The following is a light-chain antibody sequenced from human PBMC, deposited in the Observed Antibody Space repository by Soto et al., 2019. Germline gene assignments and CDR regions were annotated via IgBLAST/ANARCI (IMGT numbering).Light chain of an antibody. CDR1: QSISSY. J-gene: IGKJ1*01. CDR3: QQSYSTWT. Sequence: DIHMTQSPSSRSASLGDRVTITCRASQSISSYLNWYQQKPGKAPKLLIYAASSLQSGVPSRFSGSGSGTDFTLTISSLQPEDFATYYCQQSYSTWTFGQGTKVDIK. CDR2: AAS. V-gene: IGKV1-39*01.